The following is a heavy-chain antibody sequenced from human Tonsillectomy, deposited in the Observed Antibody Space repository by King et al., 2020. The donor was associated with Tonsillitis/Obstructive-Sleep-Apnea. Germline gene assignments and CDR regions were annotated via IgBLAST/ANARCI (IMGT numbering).Heavy chain of an antibody. CDR3: ARDQGPRITIFGVVISGYMDV. CDR2: INHSGST. V-gene: IGHV4-34*01. CDR1: GGSFSGYY. J-gene: IGHJ6*03. Sequence: VQLQQWGAGLLKPSETLSLTCAVYGGSFSGYYWSWIRQPPGKGLEWIGEINHSGSTNYNPSLESRVTISVDTSKNQFSLKLSSVTAADTAVYYCARDQGPRITIFGVVISGYMDVWGKGTTVTVSS. D-gene: IGHD3-3*01.